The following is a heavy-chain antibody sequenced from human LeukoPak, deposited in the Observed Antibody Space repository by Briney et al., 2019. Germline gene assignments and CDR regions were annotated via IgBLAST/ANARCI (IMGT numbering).Heavy chain of an antibody. CDR1: GGSISSYY. Sequence: SETLSLTCTVFGGSISSYYWNWIRQPAGKGLEWIGRIYITGITSYNPSLKSRLIMSVDTSKNQFSLKLNSVTAADTAVYYCARENNEIYGGDGNYMDVWGKGTTVTVSS. D-gene: IGHD4-23*01. CDR3: ARENNEIYGGDGNYMDV. CDR2: IYITGIT. V-gene: IGHV4-4*07. J-gene: IGHJ6*03.